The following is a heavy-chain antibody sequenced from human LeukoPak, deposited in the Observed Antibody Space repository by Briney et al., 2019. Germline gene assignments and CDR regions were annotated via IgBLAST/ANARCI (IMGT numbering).Heavy chain of an antibody. CDR3: ARGGLYSSSWSSLGANWFDP. CDR1: GGSFSGYY. D-gene: IGHD6-13*01. J-gene: IGHJ5*02. Sequence: SETLSLTCAVYGGSFSGYYWSWIRQPPGKGLEWIGEINHSGSTNYNPSLKSRVTISVDTSKNQFPLKLSSVTAADTAVYYCARGGLYSSSWSSLGANWFDPWGQGTLVTASS. CDR2: INHSGST. V-gene: IGHV4-34*01.